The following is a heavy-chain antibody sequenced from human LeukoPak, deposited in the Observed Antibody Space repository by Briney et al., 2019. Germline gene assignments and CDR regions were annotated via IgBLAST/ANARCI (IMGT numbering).Heavy chain of an antibody. V-gene: IGHV1-2*02. Sequence: GGSVKDSCKASGYTFTGYYMHWVRQAPGQGLEWMGWINPNSGGTNYAQKFQGRVTMTRDTSISTAYMELSRLRSDDTAVYYCARDGVVPAAVFDYWGQGTLVTVSS. J-gene: IGHJ4*02. CDR2: INPNSGGT. CDR1: GYTFTGYY. CDR3: ARDGVVPAAVFDY. D-gene: IGHD2-2*01.